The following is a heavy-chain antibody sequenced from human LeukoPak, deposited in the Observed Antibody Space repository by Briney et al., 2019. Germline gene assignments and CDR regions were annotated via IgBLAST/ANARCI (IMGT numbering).Heavy chain of an antibody. J-gene: IGHJ4*02. CDR3: AKKAQGSSWYVDY. V-gene: IGHV3-23*01. D-gene: IGHD6-13*01. CDR2: ISGSGGGT. Sequence: GGSLRLSCAASGLTFSSYAMSWVRRAPGKGLEWVSAISGSGGGTYYADSVKGRFTISRDNSKNTLYLQMNSLRAEDTAVYYCAKKAQGSSWYVDYWGQGTLVTVSS. CDR1: GLTFSSYA.